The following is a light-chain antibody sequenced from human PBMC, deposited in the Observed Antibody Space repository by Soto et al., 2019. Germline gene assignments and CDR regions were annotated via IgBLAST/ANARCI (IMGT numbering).Light chain of an antibody. CDR3: MQALQTPWT. J-gene: IGKJ1*01. V-gene: IGKV2-28*01. Sequence: DIVMTQSPLSLPVTPGEPASISCRSSQSLLHSNGYNYLDWYLQKPGQSPQLLIYLGSNRDSGVPDRFSGSGSGTDFTLKISRVEADDVGVYYCMQALQTPWTFGQGTKVEIK. CDR1: QSLLHSNGYNY. CDR2: LGS.